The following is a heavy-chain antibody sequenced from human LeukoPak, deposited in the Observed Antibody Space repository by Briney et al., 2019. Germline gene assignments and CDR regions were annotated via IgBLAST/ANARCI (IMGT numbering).Heavy chain of an antibody. V-gene: IGHV4-39*01. D-gene: IGHD5-18*01. Sequence: KPSETLSLTCSVSGGSISSSSYYWGWIRPPPGKGLEGIGSIYYSGSSYYNPSLKSRVTISVHTSKNQFSLKLSSVTAADTAVYYCARHVDTATDYFDYWGQGTLVTVSS. J-gene: IGHJ4*02. CDR2: IYYSGSS. CDR3: ARHVDTATDYFDY. CDR1: GGSISSSSYY.